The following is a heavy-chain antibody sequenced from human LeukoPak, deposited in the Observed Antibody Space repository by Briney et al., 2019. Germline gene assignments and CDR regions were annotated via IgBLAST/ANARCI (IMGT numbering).Heavy chain of an antibody. CDR3: ARERDIVVVAAAMVDY. CDR2: ISSSSDYI. CDR1: GFTFSTYS. D-gene: IGHD2-2*01. V-gene: IGHV3-21*01. Sequence: GGSLRLSCGASGFTFSTYSMNWVRQAPGKGLEWVSSISSSSDYIYYADSVKGRFTISRDNAKNSLYLQVNSLRAEDTAVYYCARERDIVVVAAAMVDYWGQGTLVTVSS. J-gene: IGHJ4*02.